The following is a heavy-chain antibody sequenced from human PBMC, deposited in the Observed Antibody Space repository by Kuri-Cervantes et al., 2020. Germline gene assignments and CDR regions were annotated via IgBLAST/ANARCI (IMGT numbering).Heavy chain of an antibody. J-gene: IGHJ5*02. CDR2: ITPFSGNT. Sequence: SVKVSCKASGYTFTYRYLHWVRQAPGQALEWMGWITPFSGNTNYAQKFQDRVTITRDRSMSTAYMELSSLSSNDTAVYYCVRVRLYGSSRNWFDPWGQGTLVTVSS. CDR1: GYTFTYRY. V-gene: IGHV1-45*02. CDR3: VRVRLYGSSRNWFDP. D-gene: IGHD3-10*01.